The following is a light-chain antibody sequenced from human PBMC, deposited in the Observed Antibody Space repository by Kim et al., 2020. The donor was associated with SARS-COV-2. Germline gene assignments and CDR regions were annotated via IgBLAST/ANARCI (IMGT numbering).Light chain of an antibody. CDR3: QQYNSDWT. V-gene: IGKV1-5*03. Sequence: SIGDRVTITCRASQSIGNWLAWYQQKPGKAPKVLIYKASSLESGVPSRFSGSGFGTEFTLTINSLQPDDFATYYCQQYNSDWTFGQGTKVEIK. CDR2: KAS. J-gene: IGKJ1*01. CDR1: QSIGNW.